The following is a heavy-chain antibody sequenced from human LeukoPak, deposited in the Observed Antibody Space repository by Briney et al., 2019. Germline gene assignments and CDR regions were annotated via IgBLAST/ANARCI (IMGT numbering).Heavy chain of an antibody. CDR1: GGSISSSNW. CDR2: IYHSGST. V-gene: IGHV4-4*02. D-gene: IGHD2-21*02. J-gene: IGHJ6*02. Sequence: SGTLSLTCAVSGGSISSSNWWSWVRQPPGKGLEWIGEIYHSGSTNYNPSLKSRVTISVDKSKNQFSLKLSSVTAADTAVYYCARDAVVTAIPYYYYGMDVWGQGTTVTVSS. CDR3: ARDAVVTAIPYYYYGMDV.